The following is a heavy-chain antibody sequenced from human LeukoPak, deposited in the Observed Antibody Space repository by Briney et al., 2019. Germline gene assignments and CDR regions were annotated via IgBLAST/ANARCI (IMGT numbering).Heavy chain of an antibody. J-gene: IGHJ4*02. D-gene: IGHD3-10*01. CDR2: ISSHGSTI. V-gene: IGHV3-11*04. CDR3: ARVNMIRGVIDH. Sequence: GGSLRLSCAASGFTFTDSYMTWVRQAPGKGLEWISYISSHGSTIYYAGSVKGRFTISRDSANNSLYLQMNSLTAADTALYFCARVNMIRGVIDHWGQGTLVTVSS. CDR1: GFTFTDSY.